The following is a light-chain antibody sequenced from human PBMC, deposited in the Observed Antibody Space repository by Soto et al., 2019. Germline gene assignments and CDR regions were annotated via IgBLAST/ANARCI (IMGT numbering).Light chain of an antibody. CDR3: LQYYRFAPT. J-gene: IGKJ5*01. CDR2: AAS. V-gene: IGKV1D-8*02. Sequence: MSQGISSYLAWYQHKPGKAPELLIYAASTMQSGVPSRFCGSRSGTDITLSISCPWSEDLATYYCLQYYRFAPTFGLGTRLEIK. CDR1: QGISSY.